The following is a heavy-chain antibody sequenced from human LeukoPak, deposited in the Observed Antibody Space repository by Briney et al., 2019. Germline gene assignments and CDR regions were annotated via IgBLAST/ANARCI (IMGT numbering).Heavy chain of an antibody. D-gene: IGHD5-12*01. CDR3: ARGHSGYDPQPPFDY. V-gene: IGHV1-8*01. CDR2: MNPNTGNT. Sequence: ASVKVSCKTSGYTFTNYDINWVRQASGQGLEWMGWMNPNTGNTGYAQKFQGRVTMTTDTSTSTAYMELRSLRSDDTAVYYCARGHSGYDPQPPFDYWGQGTLVTVSS. J-gene: IGHJ4*02. CDR1: GYTFTNYD.